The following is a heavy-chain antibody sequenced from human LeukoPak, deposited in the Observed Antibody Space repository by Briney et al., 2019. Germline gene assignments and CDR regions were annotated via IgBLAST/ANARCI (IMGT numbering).Heavy chain of an antibody. CDR3: ARDSGSYYGFDAFDI. Sequence: GGSLRLSCAASGFTVSSNYMSWVRQAPGKGLEWVSVIYSGGSTYYADSVKGRFTISRDNSKNTLYLQMNSLRAEDTAVYYCARDSGSYYGFDAFDIWGQGTMVTVSS. D-gene: IGHD1-26*01. CDR2: IYSGGST. J-gene: IGHJ3*02. V-gene: IGHV3-53*01. CDR1: GFTVSSNY.